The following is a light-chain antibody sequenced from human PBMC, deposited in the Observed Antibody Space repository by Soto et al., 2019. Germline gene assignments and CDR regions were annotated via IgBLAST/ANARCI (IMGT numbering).Light chain of an antibody. CDR1: QDISSY. V-gene: IGKV1-8*01. Sequence: AIRMTQSPSSLSASTGDRVTITCRASQDISSYLAWYQQEPGKAPKLLMYAASTLQSGVPSRFGGSGSGTDFTLTISCLQSEDFATYYCQQYHIYPSTFGQGTKLEIK. J-gene: IGKJ2*01. CDR3: QQYHIYPST. CDR2: AAS.